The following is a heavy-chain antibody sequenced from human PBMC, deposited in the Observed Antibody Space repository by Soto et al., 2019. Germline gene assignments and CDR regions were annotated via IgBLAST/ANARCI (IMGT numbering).Heavy chain of an antibody. CDR1: GGSISSYY. Sequence: QVQLQESGPGLVKPSETLSLTCTVSGGSISSYYWSWIRQPPGKGLEWIGYIYYSGSTNYNPSLKGRVTISVDTSKNQFSLKLSSVTAADTAVYYCARHVDTAMVTGKFDPWGQGTLVTVSS. V-gene: IGHV4-59*01. CDR3: ARHVDTAMVTGKFDP. D-gene: IGHD5-18*01. CDR2: IYYSGST. J-gene: IGHJ5*02.